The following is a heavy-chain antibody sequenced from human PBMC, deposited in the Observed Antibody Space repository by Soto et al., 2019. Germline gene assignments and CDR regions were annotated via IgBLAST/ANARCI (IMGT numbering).Heavy chain of an antibody. CDR2: IRGTSSYT. J-gene: IGHJ6*02. Sequence: QVQLVESGGGLVKPGGSLRLSCAGSGFTFSDYDMSWIRQAPGKGLEWVSYIRGTSSYTNYADSVKGRFTISRDNAKNSLYLQMNNLTAEDTAVYLCARDALGCSSTRRYRAHFYYGMDVWGQGTTVTVSS. D-gene: IGHD2-2*01. CDR1: GFTFSDYD. V-gene: IGHV3-11*06. CDR3: ARDALGCSSTRRYRAHFYYGMDV.